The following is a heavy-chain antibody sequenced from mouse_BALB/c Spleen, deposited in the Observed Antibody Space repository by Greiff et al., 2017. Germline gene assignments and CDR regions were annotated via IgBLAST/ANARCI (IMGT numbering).Heavy chain of an antibody. J-gene: IGHJ4*01. D-gene: IGHD2-1*01. CDR1: GFSLSTSGMG. Sequence: QVTLKESGPGILQPSQTLSLTCSFSGFSLSTSGMGVGWIRQPSGKGLEWLAHIWWDDDKRYNPALKSRLTISKDTSSNQVFLKIASVDTADTATYYCARIIGNYDYAMDYWGQGTSVTVSS. CDR3: ARIIGNYDYAMDY. V-gene: IGHV8-8*01. CDR2: IWWDDDK.